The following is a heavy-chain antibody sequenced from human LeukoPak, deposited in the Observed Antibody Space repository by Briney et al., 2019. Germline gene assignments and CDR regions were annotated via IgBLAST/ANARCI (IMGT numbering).Heavy chain of an antibody. J-gene: IGHJ4*02. CDR2: ISYDGSNK. V-gene: IGHV3-30*18. CDR3: AKEDYFDY. CDR1: GFTFSSYG. Sequence: GGSLRLSCAASGFTFSSYGMHWVRQVPGKRLEWVTVISYDGSNKYYADSVKGRFTISRDNSKNTLYLQMNSLRAEDTAVYYCAKEDYFDYWGQGTLVTVSS.